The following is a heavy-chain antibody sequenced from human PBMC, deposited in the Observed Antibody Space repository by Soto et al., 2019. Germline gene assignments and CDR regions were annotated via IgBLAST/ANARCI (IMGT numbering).Heavy chain of an antibody. CDR2: ISYDGSDK. CDR1: GFTFSSYG. CDR3: ARDFLDCSSAECQYFYYYYMDV. J-gene: IGHJ6*03. Sequence: PGGSLRLSCAVSGFTFSSYGMHWVRQAPGKGLEWVAVISYDGSDKFYADSVKGRFTISRDNSQNTLYLQMNSLRAEDTAVFYCARDFLDCSSAECQYFYYYYMDVWGKGTTVTVSS. V-gene: IGHV3-30*03. D-gene: IGHD2-2*01.